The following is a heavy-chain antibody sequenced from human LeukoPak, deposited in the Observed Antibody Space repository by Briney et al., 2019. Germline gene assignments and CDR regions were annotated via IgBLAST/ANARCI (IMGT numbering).Heavy chain of an antibody. CDR1: GGSISSGSYY. J-gene: IGHJ5*02. CDR2: IYTSGST. V-gene: IGHV4-61*02. D-gene: IGHD6-19*01. CDR3: ARDIGTGWFASQGHNWFDP. Sequence: PSQTLSLTCSVSGGSISSGSYYWTWVRQPAGRGLEWIGRIYTSGSTNYNTSLTSQVTISIDPSKNHFSLKLNSVPAADTAVYYCARDIGTGWFASQGHNWFDPWGQGTLVTVSS.